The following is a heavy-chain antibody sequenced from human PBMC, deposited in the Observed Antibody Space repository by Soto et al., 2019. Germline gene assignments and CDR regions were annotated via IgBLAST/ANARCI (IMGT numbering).Heavy chain of an antibody. CDR2: INPNSGGT. D-gene: IGHD4-17*01. J-gene: IGHJ6*02. CDR1: GYTFTGYY. Sequence: ASVKVSCKASGYTFTGYYMHWVRQAPGQGLEWMGWINPNSGGTNYAQKFQGRVTMTRDTSISTAYMELSRLRSDDTAVYYCARQIDYGDYVYGMDVWGQGTTVTVSS. CDR3: ARQIDYGDYVYGMDV. V-gene: IGHV1-2*02.